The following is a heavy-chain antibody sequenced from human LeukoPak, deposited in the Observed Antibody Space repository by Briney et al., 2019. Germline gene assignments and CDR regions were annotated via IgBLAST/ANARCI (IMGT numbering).Heavy chain of an antibody. Sequence: GGSLRLSCAASGVTFSDYHMSWIRQAPGKGLEWVSYISGSGSTIYYADSVKGRFTMSRDNAKNSLYLQMNSLRAEDTAVYYCATARWYVDYWGRGTLVTVSS. J-gene: IGHJ2*01. CDR3: ATARWYVDY. V-gene: IGHV3-11*01. CDR2: ISGSGSTI. CDR1: GVTFSDYH.